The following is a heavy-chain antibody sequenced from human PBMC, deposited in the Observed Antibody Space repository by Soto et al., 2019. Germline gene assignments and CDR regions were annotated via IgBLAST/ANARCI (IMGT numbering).Heavy chain of an antibody. D-gene: IGHD2-15*01. CDR3: ERGDYGGNFYY. CDR2: INHSGST. V-gene: IGHV4-34*01. J-gene: IGHJ4*02. CDR1: GGSFSRYY. Sequence: PSETLSLTCAVDGGSFSRYYWSWIRQPPGKGLEWIGEINHSGSTNYNPALKSRVTISVDTSKNQFSLKLSSVTAAETAVYDCERGDYGGNFYYWGGGSL.